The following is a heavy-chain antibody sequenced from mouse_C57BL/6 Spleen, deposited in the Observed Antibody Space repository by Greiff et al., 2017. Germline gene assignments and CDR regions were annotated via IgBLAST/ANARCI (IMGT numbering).Heavy chain of an antibody. Sequence: QVQLQESGPGLVQPSQSLSITCTVSGFSLTSYGVHWVRQSPGQGLEWLGVIWSGGSTDYNAAFISRLSISKDNSKSQVFFKMSSLQADDTAIYYCARSGDSNFYYFDDWGKGTTLTVSS. CDR2: IWSGGST. CDR3: ARSGDSNFYYFDD. J-gene: IGHJ2*01. D-gene: IGHD2-5*01. CDR1: GFSLTSYG. V-gene: IGHV2-2*01.